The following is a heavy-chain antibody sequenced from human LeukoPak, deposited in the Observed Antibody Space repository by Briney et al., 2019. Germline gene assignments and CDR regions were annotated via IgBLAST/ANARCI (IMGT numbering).Heavy chain of an antibody. CDR3: ASRPTRGGSCYGY. J-gene: IGHJ4*02. V-gene: IGHV4-34*01. CDR1: GGSFRGYY. CDR2: INHSGST. Sequence: ASETLSLTCAVYGGSFRGYYWSWIRQPPGKGLEWIGEINHSGSTNYNPSLKSRVTISVDTSKNQFSLKLSSVTAADTAVYYCASRPTRGGSCYGYWGQGTLVTVSS. D-gene: IGHD2-15*01.